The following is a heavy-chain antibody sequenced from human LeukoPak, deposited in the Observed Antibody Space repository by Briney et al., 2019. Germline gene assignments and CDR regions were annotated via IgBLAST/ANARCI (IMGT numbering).Heavy chain of an antibody. CDR2: IRYDGSNK. V-gene: IGHV3-30*02. J-gene: IGHJ4*02. CDR3: AKDPTHYRVWDYYETIGLSY. Sequence: PGGSLRLSCAASGFTFSSYGMHWVRQAPGKGLEWVAFIRYDGSNKYYADSVKGRFTISRDNSKNTLNLQMNSLRAEDTAVYYCAKDPTHYRVWDYYETIGLSYWGQGTLVTVSS. D-gene: IGHD3-22*01. CDR1: GFTFSSYG.